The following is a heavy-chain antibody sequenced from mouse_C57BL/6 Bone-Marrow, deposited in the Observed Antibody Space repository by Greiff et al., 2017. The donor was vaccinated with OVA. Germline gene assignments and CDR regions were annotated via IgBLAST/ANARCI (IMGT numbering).Heavy chain of an antibody. J-gene: IGHJ2*01. V-gene: IGHV5-16*01. Sequence: DVQLQESEGGLVQPGSSMKLSCTASGFTFSDYYMAWVRQVPEKGLEWVANINYDGSSTYYLDSLKSRFIISRDNAKNILYLQMSSLKSEDTATYYCARGALGYYFDYWGQGTTLTVSS. CDR3: ARGALGYYFDY. D-gene: IGHD1-3*01. CDR1: GFTFSDYY. CDR2: INYDGSST.